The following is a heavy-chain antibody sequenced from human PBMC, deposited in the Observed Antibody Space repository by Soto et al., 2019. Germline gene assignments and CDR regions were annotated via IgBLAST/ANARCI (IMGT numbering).Heavy chain of an antibody. V-gene: IGHV3-48*02. J-gene: IGHJ6*03. Sequence: GGSLRLSCAASGFTFSSYSMNWVRQAPGKGLEWVSYISSSSSTIYYADSVKGRFTISRDNAKNSLYLQMNSLRDEDTAVYYCGRRKPVAYFYYYMDVWGKGTTVTVSS. CDR1: GFTFSSYS. CDR2: ISSSSSTI. CDR3: GRRKPVAYFYYYMDV.